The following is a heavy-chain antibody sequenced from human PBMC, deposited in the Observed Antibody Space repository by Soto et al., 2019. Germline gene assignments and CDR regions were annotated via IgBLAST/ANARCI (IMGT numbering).Heavy chain of an antibody. J-gene: IGHJ4*02. CDR1: GFTVSNNY. Sequence: EVQLVESGGGLIQPGGSLRLSCAVSGFTVSNNYMSWVRQAPGKGLEGVSVIYSGGYTAYGDSVKGRFTISRDNSKNPLYLQKKSLRAGDPGGFFWAADPGGGGYWGQGTLVTVSS. CDR3: AADPGGGGY. CDR2: IYSGGYT. V-gene: IGHV3-53*01. D-gene: IGHD3-10*01.